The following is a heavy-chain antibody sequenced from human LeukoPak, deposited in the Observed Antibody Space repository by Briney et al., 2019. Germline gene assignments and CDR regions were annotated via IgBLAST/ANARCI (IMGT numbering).Heavy chain of an antibody. CDR3: AREMFDSSGAYMDV. Sequence: PGGSLGLSCAASGFTFSSYSMNWVRQAPGKGLEWVSSISSSRSYIYYADSMKGRITISRDNAKNSLYLQMNSLRAEDTAVYYCAREMFDSSGAYMDVWGKGTTVTVSS. CDR2: ISSSRSYI. V-gene: IGHV3-21*01. CDR1: GFTFSSYS. J-gene: IGHJ6*03. D-gene: IGHD3-22*01.